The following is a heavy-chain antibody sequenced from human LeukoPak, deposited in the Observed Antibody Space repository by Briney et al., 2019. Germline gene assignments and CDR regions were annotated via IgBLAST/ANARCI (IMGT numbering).Heavy chain of an antibody. J-gene: IGHJ4*02. D-gene: IGHD3-10*01. CDR3: ARAVSRGAYYFDY. V-gene: IGHV1-2*06. Sequence: GASVKVSCKASGYTFTGYYMHWVRQAPGQGLEWMGRINPNSGGTNYAQKFQGRVTMTRDTSISTAYMELSRLRSEDTAVYYCARAVSRGAYYFDYWGQGTLVTVSS. CDR2: INPNSGGT. CDR1: GYTFTGYY.